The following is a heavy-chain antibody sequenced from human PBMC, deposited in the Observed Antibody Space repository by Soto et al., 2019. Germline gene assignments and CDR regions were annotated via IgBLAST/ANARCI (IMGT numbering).Heavy chain of an antibody. CDR3: AKYNCGWGWLDP. V-gene: IGHV3-7*01. Sequence: EVQLVESGGGFVQPGGSLRLSCAVSAFTFSSYWMSWVRQAPGKGLEWVANIKEDGSEKYYGYSVKGRFTISRDNAKNSLYLQMYSLRAEDTAVYYCAKYNCGWGWLDPSGQGTLVTVSS. CDR1: AFTFSSYW. J-gene: IGHJ5*02. CDR2: IKEDGSEK. D-gene: IGHD6-19*01.